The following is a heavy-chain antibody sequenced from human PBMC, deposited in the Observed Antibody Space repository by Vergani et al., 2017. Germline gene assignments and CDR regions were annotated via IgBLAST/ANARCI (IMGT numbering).Heavy chain of an antibody. Sequence: QVQLVESGGGVVQPGGSLRLSCAASGFTFSCYGMHWVRQAPGKGLEWVAFIRYDGSNKYYADSVKGRFTISRDNSKNTLYLQMNSLRAEDTAVYYCAKDDLSYSSGYFDYWGQGTLVTVSS. D-gene: IGHD3-22*01. CDR1: GFTFSCYG. CDR2: IRYDGSNK. J-gene: IGHJ4*02. CDR3: AKDDLSYSSGYFDY. V-gene: IGHV3-30*02.